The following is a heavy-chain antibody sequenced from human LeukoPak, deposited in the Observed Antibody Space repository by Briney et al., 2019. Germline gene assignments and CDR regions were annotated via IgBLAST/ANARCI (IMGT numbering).Heavy chain of an antibody. V-gene: IGHV3-33*01. CDR1: GFTFSSYG. CDR3: ARGPYYYYYGMDV. CDR2: IWYDGSNK. J-gene: IGHJ6*02. Sequence: GGSLRLSCAASGFTFSSYGMQWVRQAPGKGLEWVAVIWYDGSNKYYADSVKGRFTISRDNSKNTLYLQMNSLRAEDTAVYYCARGPYYYYYGMDVWGQGTTVTVSS.